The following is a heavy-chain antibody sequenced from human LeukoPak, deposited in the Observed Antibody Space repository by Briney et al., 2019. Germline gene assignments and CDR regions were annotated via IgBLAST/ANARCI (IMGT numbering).Heavy chain of an antibody. D-gene: IGHD3-3*01. CDR2: INPNSGGT. CDR1: GYTFTGYY. V-gene: IGHV1-2*06. Sequence: GASVKVSCKASGYTFTGYYMHWVRQAPGQGLEWMGRINPNSGGTNYAQKFQGRVTMTRDTSISTAYMELSRLRSDDTAVYYCARDRAIFGVMDVWGKGTTVTVSS. J-gene: IGHJ6*04. CDR3: ARDRAIFGVMDV.